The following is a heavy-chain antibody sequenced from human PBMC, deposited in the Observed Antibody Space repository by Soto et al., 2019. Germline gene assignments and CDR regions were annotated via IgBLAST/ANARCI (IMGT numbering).Heavy chain of an antibody. Sequence: SLKVSCKGSGGTFSSYAISWLRQAPGQGLEWMGGIIPIFGTANYAQKFQSRVTITAHESTSTAYMELSSLRSEDTAVYCCARDVGCGFGGYGMDVWGQGNKVTVSS. D-gene: IGHD3-10*01. V-gene: IGHV1-69*13. J-gene: IGHJ6*02. CDR2: IIPIFGTA. CDR1: GGTFSSYA. CDR3: ARDVGCGFGGYGMDV.